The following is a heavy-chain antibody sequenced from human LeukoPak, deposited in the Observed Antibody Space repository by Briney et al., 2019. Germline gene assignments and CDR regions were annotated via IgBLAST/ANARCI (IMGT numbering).Heavy chain of an antibody. CDR2: ISAYNGNT. CDR3: ARESFERGYFDWFGINNWFDP. V-gene: IGHV1-18*01. CDR1: GYTFTSYG. Sequence: WASVKVSCKASGYTFTSYGISWVRQAPGQGLEWMGWISAYNGNTNYAQKLQGRVTMTTDTSTSTAYMELRSLRSDDTAVYYCARESFERGYFDWFGINNWFDPWGQGTLVTVSS. J-gene: IGHJ5*02. D-gene: IGHD3-9*01.